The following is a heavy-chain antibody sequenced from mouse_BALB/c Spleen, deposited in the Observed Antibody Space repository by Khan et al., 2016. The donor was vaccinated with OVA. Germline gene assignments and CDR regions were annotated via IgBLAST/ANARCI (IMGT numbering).Heavy chain of an antibody. CDR3: ARSAV. CDR1: RFTISSYG. V-gene: IGHV5-6-3*01. CDR2: IDSNGGST. J-gene: IGHJ2*01. D-gene: IGHD3-3*01. Sequence: EVELVESGGGIVQPGGSVKRSCAASRFTISSYGMSSVRQTPDKRLELVATIDSNGGSTDYQDSVKGRGTISGDNAKNARYLQMRSLTSEDTAVYYCARSAVWGQGTTLTVSS.